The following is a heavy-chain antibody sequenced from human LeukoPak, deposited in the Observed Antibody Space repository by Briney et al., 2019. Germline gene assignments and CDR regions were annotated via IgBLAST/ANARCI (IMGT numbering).Heavy chain of an antibody. CDR2: IYSGGST. D-gene: IGHD3-22*01. CDR1: GFTVGSNY. CDR3: ARDYYDSSGYNRYYVMDV. V-gene: IGHV3-66*02. Sequence: GGSLRLSCAASGFTVGSNYMSWVRQAPGKGLEWVSVIYSGGSTYYADSVKGRFTISRDNSKNTLYLQMNSLRAEDTAVYYCARDYYDSSGYNRYYVMDVWGQGTTVTVSS. J-gene: IGHJ6*02.